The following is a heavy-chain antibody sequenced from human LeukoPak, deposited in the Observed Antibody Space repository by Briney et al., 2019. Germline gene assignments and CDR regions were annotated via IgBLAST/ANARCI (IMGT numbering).Heavy chain of an antibody. V-gene: IGHV1-2*02. J-gene: IGHJ4*02. CDR2: FNPSSGDT. CDR1: GYTFTEYF. CDR3: ARADHGTRSNGFYTLDY. Sequence: ASVKVSCKASGYTFTEYFIHWVRQAPGQGLECMGWFNPSSGDTNYAQKYQGRVTMTRDTSISTAYMELSWLTSDDTAVYYCARADHGTRSNGFYTLDYWGQGTLVTVSS. D-gene: IGHD2-2*02.